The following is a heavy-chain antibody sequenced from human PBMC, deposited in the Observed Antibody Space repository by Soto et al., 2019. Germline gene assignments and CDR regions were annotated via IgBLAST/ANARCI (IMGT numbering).Heavy chain of an antibody. CDR1: GFTFSDYA. J-gene: IGHJ6*02. V-gene: IGHV3-30-3*01. CDR3: ARPAATVIFYSGMDV. D-gene: IGHD4-17*01. CDR2: ISFDGSNE. Sequence: PGGSLRLSCAASGFTFSDYAMNWVRQAPGKGLEWVAIISFDGSNEHYADSVQGRFTISRDNSENTLYLQMNSLRADDTAVYYCARPAATVIFYSGMDVWGQGTTVT.